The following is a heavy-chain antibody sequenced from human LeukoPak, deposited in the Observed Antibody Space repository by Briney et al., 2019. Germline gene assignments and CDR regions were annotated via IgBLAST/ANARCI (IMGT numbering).Heavy chain of an antibody. CDR2: IKQDGSEK. V-gene: IGHV3-7*01. CDR3: ARARGYSYGDFDY. D-gene: IGHD5-18*01. J-gene: IGHJ4*02. CDR1: EFTFSSYW. Sequence: PGGSLRLSCAASEFTFSSYWMSWVRQAPGKGLEWGASIKQDGSEKYYVDSVKGRVTISKDNAKNSLYLQMNSLRAEDTAVYYCARARGYSYGDFDYWGQGTLVTVSS.